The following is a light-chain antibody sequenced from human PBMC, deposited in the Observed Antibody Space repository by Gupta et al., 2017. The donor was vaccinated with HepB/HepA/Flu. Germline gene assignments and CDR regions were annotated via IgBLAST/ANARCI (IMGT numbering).Light chain of an antibody. CDR2: DAS. Sequence: EIVLTQSPATLSLSQGERATLSCRASQSVSSYLAWYHQKPGHAPRLLICDASNRATGIPARFSGSGFGTDFTITISSLEPEDFAVYYCQQLRNWPPWTFGQGTKVEIK. CDR1: QSVSSY. V-gene: IGKV3-11*01. J-gene: IGKJ1*01. CDR3: QQLRNWPPWT.